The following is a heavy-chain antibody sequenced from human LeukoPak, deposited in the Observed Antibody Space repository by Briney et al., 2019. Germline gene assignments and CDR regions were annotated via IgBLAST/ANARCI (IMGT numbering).Heavy chain of an antibody. Sequence: SETLSLTCAVYGVSFSGYYWSWIRQPPGKGLEWIGEINHSGSTNYNPSLKSRVTTSVDTSKNQFSLKLSSVTAADTAVYYCARGDDYGGNGYYYYGMDVWGQGTTVTVSS. CDR2: INHSGST. V-gene: IGHV4-34*01. CDR3: ARGDDYGGNGYYYYGMDV. D-gene: IGHD4-23*01. CDR1: GVSFSGYY. J-gene: IGHJ6*02.